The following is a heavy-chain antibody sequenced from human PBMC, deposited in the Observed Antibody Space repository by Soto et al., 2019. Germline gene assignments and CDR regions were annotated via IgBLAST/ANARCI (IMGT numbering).Heavy chain of an antibody. J-gene: IGHJ6*03. CDR3: ASGAINYYYGDV. D-gene: IGHD3-10*01. V-gene: IGHV3-23*01. Sequence: GGSLRLSCAASGFTFSSYAMSWVRQAPGKGLEWVSPISRDGSTTYYADSVKGRFTISRDNAKNTLYLQMNSLRAEDTAAYYCASGAINYYYGDVWGKGTTVTVSS. CDR1: GFTFSSYA. CDR2: ISRDGSTT.